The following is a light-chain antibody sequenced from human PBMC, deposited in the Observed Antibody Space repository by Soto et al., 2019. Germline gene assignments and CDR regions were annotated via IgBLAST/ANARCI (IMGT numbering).Light chain of an antibody. CDR1: QHISRW. J-gene: IGKJ1*01. Sequence: DIQMTQSPSPLSASAGDRVTITCRASQHISRWLAWYQQKAGKAPKLLIYDVSTLETGVPSRFSGSGSGTEFTLTISSLQPDDFATYYCQQYNSYSWPFGQGTKVDIK. V-gene: IGKV1-5*01. CDR3: QQYNSYSWP. CDR2: DVS.